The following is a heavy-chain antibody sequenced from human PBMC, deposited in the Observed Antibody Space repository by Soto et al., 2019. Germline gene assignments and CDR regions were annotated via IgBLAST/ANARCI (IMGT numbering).Heavy chain of an antibody. CDR1: GYTFTDYY. D-gene: IGHD2-15*01. CDR3: ASEDCRNTNCLKGFDY. J-gene: IGHJ4*02. Sequence: QVQLVQSGAEVKKPGDSVKVSCKTSGYTFTDYYMHWVRQAPGQGFEWVGGINPKSGGPKYVPKFQGRVTVTRDTSTSTGYMELNRLTSDDTAVYYCASEDCRNTNCLKGFDYWGQGTLVTVSS. CDR2: INPKSGGP. V-gene: IGHV1-2*02.